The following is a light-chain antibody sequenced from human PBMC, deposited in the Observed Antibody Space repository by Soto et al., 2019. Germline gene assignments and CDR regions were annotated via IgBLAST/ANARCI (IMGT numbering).Light chain of an antibody. Sequence: ETVLTQSPGTLSLSPGERATLSCRVSQRVTSNYLAWYQQKPGQAPRLLIFGASIRDTGIPDRFSGSGSGTDFTLTISRLEPEDFAVYYCHQYGSSPGTFGQGTKVEI. V-gene: IGKV3-20*01. CDR1: QRVTSNY. CDR2: GAS. CDR3: HQYGSSPGT. J-gene: IGKJ1*01.